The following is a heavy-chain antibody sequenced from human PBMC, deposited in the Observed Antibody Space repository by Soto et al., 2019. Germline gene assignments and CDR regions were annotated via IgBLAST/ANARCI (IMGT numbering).Heavy chain of an antibody. D-gene: IGHD3-10*01. CDR3: ARYITRGYYFDY. V-gene: IGHV3-74*01. CDR2: INSDGSST. J-gene: IGHJ4*02. Sequence: GGSLRLSCAASGFTFSSYWMHWVRQAPGKGLVWVSRINSDGSSTSYADSVKGRFTISRDNAKNTLYLQMNSLRAEDTAVYYCARYITRGYYFDYWGQGSLVAVSS. CDR1: GFTFSSYW.